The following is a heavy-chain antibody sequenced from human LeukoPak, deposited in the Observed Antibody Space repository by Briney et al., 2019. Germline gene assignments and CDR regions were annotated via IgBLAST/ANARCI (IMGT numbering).Heavy chain of an antibody. CDR3: AKLTGTTWGKYYYYGMDV. Sequence: GGSLRLSCAASGFTFSSYAMSWVRQAPGKGLEWVSAISGSGGSTYYADSVKGRFTISRGNSKNTLYLQMNSLRAEDTAVYYCAKLTGTTWGKYYYYGMDVWGQGTTVTVSS. CDR2: ISGSGGST. V-gene: IGHV3-23*01. J-gene: IGHJ6*02. D-gene: IGHD1-20*01. CDR1: GFTFSSYA.